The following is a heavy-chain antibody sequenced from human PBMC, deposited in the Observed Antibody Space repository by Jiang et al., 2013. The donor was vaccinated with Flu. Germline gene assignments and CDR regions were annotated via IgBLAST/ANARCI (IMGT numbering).Heavy chain of an antibody. CDR3: ARAPRYDSSTYYYYGMDV. Sequence: SGAEVKKPGASVKVSCKASGYTFTSYDINWVRQATGQGLEWMGWMNPNSGNTGYAQKFQGRVTMTRNTSISTAYMELSSLRSEDTAVYYCARAPRYDSSTYYYYGMDVWGQGTTVTVSS. CDR2: MNPNSGNT. CDR1: GYTFTSYD. V-gene: IGHV1-8*01. D-gene: IGHD3-22*01. J-gene: IGHJ6*02.